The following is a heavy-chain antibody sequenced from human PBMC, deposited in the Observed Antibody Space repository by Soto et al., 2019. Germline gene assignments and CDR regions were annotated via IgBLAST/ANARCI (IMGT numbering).Heavy chain of an antibody. CDR1: GGSISTSY. CDR3: ARVFSGSYRDY. J-gene: IGHJ4*02. V-gene: IGHV4-4*07. D-gene: IGHD1-26*01. Sequence: QVHLQESGPGLVKPSETLSLTCTVSGGSISTSYWSWIRQPAGKGLEWIGRIYPSVTTDYNPSLKSRVTMSVDTSKNQFSLRLSSVTAADTAVYYCARVFSGSYRDYWGQGTLVTVSS. CDR2: IYPSVTT.